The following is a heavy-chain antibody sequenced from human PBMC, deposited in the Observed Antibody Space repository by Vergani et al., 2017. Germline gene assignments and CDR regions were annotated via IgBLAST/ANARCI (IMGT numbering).Heavy chain of an antibody. Sequence: EVQLVESGGVVVQPGESLRLSCAASGFTFDDYAMHWVRQAPGKGLEWVSLISWDGGGTFYADSVKGRFTISRDNSKKSLYLQMNSLRTEDTALYYCAKDLSGDRGRGYSTPGGIDYWCQGSLVTVSS. V-gene: IGHV3-43D*03. CDR3: AKDLSGDRGRGYSTPGGIDY. D-gene: IGHD2-15*01. CDR1: GFTFDDYA. J-gene: IGHJ4*02. CDR2: ISWDGGGT.